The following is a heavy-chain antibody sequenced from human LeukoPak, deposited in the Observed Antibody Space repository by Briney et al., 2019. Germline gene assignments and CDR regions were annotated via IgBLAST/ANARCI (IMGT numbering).Heavy chain of an antibody. D-gene: IGHD4/OR15-4a*01. Sequence: SETLSLTCTVSGGSVSSHFWSWIRQPPGKGLEWIGYIYNSGITNYNPSIKSRVTMSVDTSKNQFSLMLRSVTAADTAVYYCARDHLPAGAPGYYMDVWGKGTTVTVSS. J-gene: IGHJ6*03. CDR2: IYNSGIT. CDR3: ARDHLPAGAPGYYMDV. CDR1: GGSVSSHF. V-gene: IGHV4-59*02.